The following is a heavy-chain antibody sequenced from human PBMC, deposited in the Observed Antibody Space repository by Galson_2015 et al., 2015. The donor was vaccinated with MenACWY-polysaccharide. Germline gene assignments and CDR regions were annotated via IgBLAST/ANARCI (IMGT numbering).Heavy chain of an antibody. J-gene: IGHJ6*02. Sequence: SLRLSCAASGFTFSSYAMHWVRQAPGKGLEWEAVISYNVNNIYYADSEEGRFTISRDNFKSTLYLQMNSLRPEDTGVYYCARSYCDRTICYGMDVWGQGTMVTVSS. CDR1: GFTFSSYA. CDR3: ARSYCDRTICYGMDV. CDR2: ISYNVNNI. V-gene: IGHV3-30-3*01. D-gene: IGHD2-21*01.